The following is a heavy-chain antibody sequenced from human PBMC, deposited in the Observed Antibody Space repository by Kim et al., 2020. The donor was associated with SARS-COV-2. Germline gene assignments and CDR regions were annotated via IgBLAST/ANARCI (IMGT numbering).Heavy chain of an antibody. V-gene: IGHV4-61*02. CDR1: GGSISSGSYY. CDR2: IYTSGST. D-gene: IGHD3-3*01. J-gene: IGHJ4*02. Sequence: SETLSLTCTVSGGSISSGSYYWSWIRQPAGKGLEWIGRIYTSGSTNYNPSLKSRVTISVDTSKNQFSLKLSSVTAADTAVYYCARVKSGPYFDYWGQGTLVTVSS. CDR3: ARVKSGPYFDY.